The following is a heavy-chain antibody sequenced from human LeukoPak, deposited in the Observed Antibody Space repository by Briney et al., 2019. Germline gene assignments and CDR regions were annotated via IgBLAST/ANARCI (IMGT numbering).Heavy chain of an antibody. J-gene: IGHJ5*02. CDR3: ARVLSSPAVAGTYNWFDP. Sequence: ASVKVSCKASGYTFTSYGISWVRQAPGQGLEWMGWISAYNGNTNYAQKLQGRVTMTTDTSTSTAYMELSRLRSDDTAVYYCARVLSSPAVAGTYNWFDPWGQGTLVTVSS. V-gene: IGHV1-18*01. D-gene: IGHD6-19*01. CDR2: ISAYNGNT. CDR1: GYTFTSYG.